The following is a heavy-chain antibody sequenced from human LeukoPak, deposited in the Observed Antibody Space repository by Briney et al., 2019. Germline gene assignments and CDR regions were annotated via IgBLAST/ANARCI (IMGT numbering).Heavy chain of an antibody. CDR2: IDKEGNER. CDR1: GVTFRNYW. Sequence: GGSLRLSCAVSGVTFRNYWMSWVRHAPGKGLEWAANIDKEGNERSYVASVKGRFTISRDNAKNSLYLQMNNLGAEDTAMYYCALYCSSANCHDAFDIWGRGTTVTVSS. D-gene: IGHD2-15*01. J-gene: IGHJ3*02. CDR3: ALYCSSANCHDAFDI. V-gene: IGHV3-7*03.